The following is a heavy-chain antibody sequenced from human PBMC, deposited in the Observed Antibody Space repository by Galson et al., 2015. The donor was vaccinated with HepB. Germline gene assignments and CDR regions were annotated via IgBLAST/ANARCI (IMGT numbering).Heavy chain of an antibody. CDR1: GFTFSSYA. Sequence: SLRLSCAASGFTFSSYAMHWVCQAPGKGLEWVAVISYDGSNKYYADSVKGRFTISRDNSKNTLYLQMNSLRAEDTAVYYCARAGGSYWNYYYYMDVWGKGTTVTVSS. CDR2: ISYDGSNK. V-gene: IGHV3-30-3*01. D-gene: IGHD1-26*01. CDR3: ARAGGSYWNYYYYMDV. J-gene: IGHJ6*03.